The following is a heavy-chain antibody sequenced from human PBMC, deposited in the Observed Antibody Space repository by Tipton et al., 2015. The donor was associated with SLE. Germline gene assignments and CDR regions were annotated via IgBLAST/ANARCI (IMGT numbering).Heavy chain of an antibody. CDR3: ARGSVGDSKDY. V-gene: IGHV3-7*01. CDR2: INQDGSEK. Sequence: SLRLSCAASGFSFSNYWMSWVRQASGKGLEWVANINQDGSEKYYVDSVKGRFTISRDNAKTSLYLQMNSLRAEDTAVYYCARGSVGDSKDYWGQGTLVTVSS. D-gene: IGHD2-21*02. J-gene: IGHJ4*02. CDR1: GFSFSNYW.